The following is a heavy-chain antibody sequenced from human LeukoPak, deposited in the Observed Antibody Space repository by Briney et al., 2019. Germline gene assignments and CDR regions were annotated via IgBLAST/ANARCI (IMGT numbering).Heavy chain of an antibody. CDR3: ARGGLGIKAFADY. CDR2: INHSGST. CDR1: GGSFSGYY. V-gene: IGHV4-34*01. J-gene: IGHJ4*02. D-gene: IGHD7-27*01. Sequence: PSETLSLTCAVYGGSFSGYYWSWIRQPPGKGLEWIGEINHSGSTNYNPSLKSRVTISVDTSKNQFSLKLSSVTAADTAVYYCARGGLGIKAFADYWGQGTLVTVSS.